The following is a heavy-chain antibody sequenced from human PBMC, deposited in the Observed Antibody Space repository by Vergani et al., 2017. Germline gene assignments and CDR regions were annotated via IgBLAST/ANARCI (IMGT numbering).Heavy chain of an antibody. V-gene: IGHV4-4*07. CDR1: GGSLSSYY. Sequence: QVQLQESGPGLVKPSEPLSLTCTVSGGSLSSYYWSWIRQPAGKGLEWIGRIYTSGSTNYNPSLKSRVTMSVDTSKNQFSLKLSSVTAADTAVYYCARISQRYNWNYGRRSDAFDIWGQGTMVTVSS. J-gene: IGHJ3*02. CDR2: IYTSGST. D-gene: IGHD1-7*01. CDR3: ARISQRYNWNYGRRSDAFDI.